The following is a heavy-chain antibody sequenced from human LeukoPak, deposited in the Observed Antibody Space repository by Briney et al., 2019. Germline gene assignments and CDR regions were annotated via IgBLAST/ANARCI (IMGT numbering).Heavy chain of an antibody. CDR3: AKDSWFCSSTSCNTFDY. V-gene: IGHV3-23*01. J-gene: IGHJ4*02. CDR1: GFTFSSYA. D-gene: IGHD2-2*02. Sequence: PGGSLRLSCAASGFTFSSYAMSWVRQAPGKGLEWVSAISGSGGSTYYADSVKGRFTISRDNSKNTLYLQMNGLRAEDTAVYYCAKDSWFCSSTSCNTFDYWGQGTLVTVSS. CDR2: ISGSGGST.